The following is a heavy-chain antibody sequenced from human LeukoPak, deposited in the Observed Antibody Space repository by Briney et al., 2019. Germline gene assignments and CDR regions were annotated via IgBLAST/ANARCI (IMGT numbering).Heavy chain of an antibody. CDR1: GFTFSSYS. CDR3: ARDTLRYCSSTSCHPDV. V-gene: IGHV3-21*01. J-gene: IGHJ6*02. CDR2: ISSSSSYI. Sequence: PGGSLRLSCAASGFTFSSYSKNWVRQAPGKGLEWVSSISSSSSYIYYADSVKGRFTISRDNAKNSLYLQMNSLRAEDTAVYYCARDTLRYCSSTSCHPDVWGQGTTVTVSS. D-gene: IGHD2-2*01.